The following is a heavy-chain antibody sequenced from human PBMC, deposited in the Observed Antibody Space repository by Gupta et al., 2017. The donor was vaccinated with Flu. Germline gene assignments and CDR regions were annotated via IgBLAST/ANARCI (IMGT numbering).Heavy chain of an antibody. J-gene: IGHJ4*02. CDR2: MSGSGGST. V-gene: IGHV3-23*01. CDR3: VKVGEYVWGTYRKKSVDF. Sequence: EVQLLESGGGLVQPGESLRLSCAASGFVFSSYVMSWVRQTPGKGLEWVSAMSGSGGSTDYADSVKGHCTVSRDKSKNRFYLEMSNLRAEDTAVDYCVKVGEYVWGTYRKKSVDFWGQGTRVTVSS. D-gene: IGHD3-16*01. CDR1: GFVFSSYV.